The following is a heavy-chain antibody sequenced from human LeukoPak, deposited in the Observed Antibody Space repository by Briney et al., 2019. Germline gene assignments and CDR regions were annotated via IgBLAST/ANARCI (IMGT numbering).Heavy chain of an antibody. Sequence: PGGSLRLSCAASGFTPSSYSMNWVRQAPGKGLEWVSSISSGNTYIYYADSVKGRFTISRDSSKNTLYLQMNSLRAEDTAVYYCAKRIEGYFDYWGQGTLVTVSS. CDR2: ISSGNTYI. V-gene: IGHV3-21*04. CDR1: GFTPSSYS. J-gene: IGHJ4*02. D-gene: IGHD2/OR15-2a*01. CDR3: AKRIEGYFDY.